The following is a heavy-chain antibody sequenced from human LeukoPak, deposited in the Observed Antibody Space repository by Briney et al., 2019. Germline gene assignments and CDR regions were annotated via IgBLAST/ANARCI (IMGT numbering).Heavy chain of an antibody. CDR3: ARGRSSSWYGRYFDY. Sequence: SETLSLTCTVSGGSISHYYWTWIRQPPGKGLEWIGEINHSGSTNYNPSLKSRVTISVDTSKNQFSLKLSSVTAADTAVYYCARGRSSSWYGRYFDYWGQGTLVTVSS. CDR2: INHSGST. V-gene: IGHV4-34*01. J-gene: IGHJ4*02. CDR1: GGSISHYY. D-gene: IGHD6-13*01.